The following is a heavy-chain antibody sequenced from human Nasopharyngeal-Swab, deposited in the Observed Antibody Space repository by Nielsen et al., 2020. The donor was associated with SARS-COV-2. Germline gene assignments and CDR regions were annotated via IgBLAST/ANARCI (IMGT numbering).Heavy chain of an antibody. J-gene: IGHJ4*02. CDR2: ISGSGGST. V-gene: IGHV3-23*01. CDR3: AKKGIAVAGTYFDY. D-gene: IGHD6-19*01. CDR1: GFTFSSYA. Sequence: GESLKISCAASGFTFSSYAMSWVRQAPGKGLEWVSAISGSGGSTYYADSVKGRFTISRDNSKNTLYLQMNSLRAEDTAVYYCAKKGIAVAGTYFDYWGQGTLVTVSS.